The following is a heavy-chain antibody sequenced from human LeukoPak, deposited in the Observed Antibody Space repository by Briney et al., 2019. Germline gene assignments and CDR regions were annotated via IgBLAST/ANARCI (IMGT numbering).Heavy chain of an antibody. CDR1: GFTFSSYA. D-gene: IGHD2-2*01. CDR2: ISGSGGST. J-gene: IGHJ4*02. V-gene: IGHV3-23*01. CDR3: AKRRGYCSSTSCYAFDY. Sequence: GGSLRLSCAASGFTFSSYAMSWVRQAPGKGLEWVSAISGSGGSTYYADSVKGRFTISRDNSKNTLYLQMNSLSAEDTAVYYCAKRRGYCSSTSCYAFDYWGQGTLVTVSS.